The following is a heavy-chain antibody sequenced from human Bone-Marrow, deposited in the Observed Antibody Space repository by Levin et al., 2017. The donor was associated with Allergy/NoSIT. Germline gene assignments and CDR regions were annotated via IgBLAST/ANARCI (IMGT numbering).Heavy chain of an antibody. CDR1: GFPFSSYG. CDR2: LSNDGNNQ. CDR3: ARGNNALDI. V-gene: IGHV3-30*03. J-gene: IGHJ3*02. D-gene: IGHD2/OR15-2a*01. Sequence: PSGGSLRLSCAASGFPFSSYGIHWVRQAPGKGLEWVAILSNDGNNQYYADSVKGRFTMSRGDSMNTRFLQMNSLRVEDTAVYYCARGNNALDIWGQGTMVTVSS.